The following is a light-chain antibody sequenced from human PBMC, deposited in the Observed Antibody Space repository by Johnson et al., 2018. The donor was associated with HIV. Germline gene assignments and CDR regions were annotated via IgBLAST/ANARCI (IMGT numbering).Light chain of an antibody. CDR3: GTWGGV. CDR2: QDS. V-gene: IGLV3-1*01. Sequence: VLTQPPSVSVSPGQTASITCSGDKLGDKYACWYQQKPGQSPVLVIYQDSKRPSGIPDRFSGSKSGTSATLGITGLQTGDEADYYCGTWGGVFGTGTKVTVL. J-gene: IGLJ1*01. CDR1: KLGDKY.